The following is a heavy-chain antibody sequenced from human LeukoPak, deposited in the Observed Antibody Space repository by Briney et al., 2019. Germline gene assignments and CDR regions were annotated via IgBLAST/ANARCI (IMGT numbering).Heavy chain of an antibody. Sequence: GGSLRLSCAASGFTFSSYGMHWVRQAPGKGLEWVAFIRYDGSNKYYADSVKGRFTISRDNSKNTLYLQMNSLRAEDTAVYYCAREAPGIMGAFDIWGQGTMVTVSS. CDR1: GFTFSSYG. CDR2: IRYDGSNK. D-gene: IGHD3-10*01. CDR3: AREAPGIMGAFDI. J-gene: IGHJ3*02. V-gene: IGHV3-30*02.